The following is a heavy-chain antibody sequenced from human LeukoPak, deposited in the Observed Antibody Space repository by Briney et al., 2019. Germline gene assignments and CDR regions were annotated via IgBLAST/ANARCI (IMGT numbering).Heavy chain of an antibody. V-gene: IGHV4-59*10. CDR3: ARWTYYYDSSGYHDAFDI. CDR1: GGSFSGYY. Sequence: SETLSLTCAVYGGSFSGYYWSWIRQPAGKGLEWIGRIYTSGSTNYNPSLKSRVTMSVDTSKNQFSLKLSSVTAADTAVYYCARWTYYYDSSGYHDAFDIWGQGTMVTVSS. D-gene: IGHD3-22*01. CDR2: IYTSGST. J-gene: IGHJ3*02.